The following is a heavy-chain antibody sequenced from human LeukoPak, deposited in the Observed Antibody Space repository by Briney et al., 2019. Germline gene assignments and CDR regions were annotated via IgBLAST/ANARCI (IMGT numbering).Heavy chain of an antibody. CDR2: IGTAGDT. CDR1: GFTFSDYD. V-gene: IGHV3-13*01. J-gene: IGHJ4*02. CDR3: ARVAKERVGGVYYFDY. Sequence: GGSLRHSCAASGFTFSDYDMHWVRQATGKGLEWVSAIGTAGDTYYTGSVKGRFTISRENAKKSLYLQMNSLRAGDTAVYYCARVAKERVGGVYYFDYWGQGTLVTVSS. D-gene: IGHD1-1*01.